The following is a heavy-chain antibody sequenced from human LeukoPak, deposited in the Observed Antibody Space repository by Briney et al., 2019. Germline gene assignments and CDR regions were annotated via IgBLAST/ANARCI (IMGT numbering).Heavy chain of an antibody. D-gene: IGHD6-13*01. CDR3: ARDRPPHSSWYYYNILEYYFDY. J-gene: IGHJ4*02. Sequence: SETLSLTCTVSGGSISSSSYYWGWIRQPPGKGLEWIGSIYYSGSTYYNPSLKSRVTISVDTSKNQFSLKLSSVTAADTAVYYCARDRPPHSSWYYYNILEYYFDYWGQGTLVTVSS. CDR1: GGSISSSSYY. V-gene: IGHV4-39*07. CDR2: IYYSGST.